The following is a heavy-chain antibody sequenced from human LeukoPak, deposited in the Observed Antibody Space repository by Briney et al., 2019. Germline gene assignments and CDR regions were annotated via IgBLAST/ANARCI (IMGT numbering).Heavy chain of an antibody. CDR2: ISSSSSYI. CDR3: ARDLGGDSL. D-gene: IGHD2-21*02. V-gene: IGHV3-21*01. Sequence: GRSLRLSCTVSGFTFSDYAMHWLRQAPGKGLEWVSSISSSSSYIYYADSVKGRFTISRDNAKNSLYLQMNSLRAEDTAVYYCARDLGGDSLWGQGTMVTVSS. J-gene: IGHJ3*01. CDR1: GFTFSDYA.